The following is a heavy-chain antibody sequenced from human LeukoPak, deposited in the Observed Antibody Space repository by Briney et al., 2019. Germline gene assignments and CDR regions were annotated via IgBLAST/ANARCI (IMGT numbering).Heavy chain of an antibody. CDR1: GGSISSYY. J-gene: IGHJ6*02. CDR2: IYYSGST. D-gene: IGHD1-26*01. CDR3: ARASRFYSGSYYYYYGMDV. Sequence: SETLSLTCTVSGGSISSYYWSWIRQPPGKGLEWIGYIYYSGSTNYNPSLKSRVTISVDTSKNQFSLKLSSVTAADTAVYYCARASRFYSGSYYYYYGMDVWGQGTTVTVSS. V-gene: IGHV4-59*01.